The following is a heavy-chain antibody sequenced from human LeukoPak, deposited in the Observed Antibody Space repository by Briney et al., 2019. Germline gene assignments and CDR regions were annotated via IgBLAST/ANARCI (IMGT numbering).Heavy chain of an antibody. D-gene: IGHD3-10*01. CDR1: GFTFSSYA. J-gene: IGHJ4*02. Sequence: GGSLRLSCAASGFTFSSYAMSWVRQARGKGLEWVSAISGSGGSTYYADSVKGRFTISRDNSKNTLYLQMNSPRAEDTAVYYCAKVVRGVIGFDYWGQGTLVTVSS. CDR3: AKVVRGVIGFDY. V-gene: IGHV3-23*01. CDR2: ISGSGGST.